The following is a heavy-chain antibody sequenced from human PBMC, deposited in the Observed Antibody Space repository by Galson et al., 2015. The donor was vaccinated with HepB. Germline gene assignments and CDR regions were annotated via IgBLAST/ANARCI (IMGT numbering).Heavy chain of an antibody. CDR3: ARDGRYCSSTSCLDAFDI. CDR2: ISSSSSYI. V-gene: IGHV3-21*01. D-gene: IGHD2-2*01. J-gene: IGHJ3*02. Sequence: SLRLSCAASGFTFSSYSMNWVRQAPGKGLEWVSSISSSSSYIYYADSVKGRFTISRDNAKNSLYLQMNSLRAEDTAVYYCARDGRYCSSTSCLDAFDIWGQGTMVTVSS. CDR1: GFTFSSYS.